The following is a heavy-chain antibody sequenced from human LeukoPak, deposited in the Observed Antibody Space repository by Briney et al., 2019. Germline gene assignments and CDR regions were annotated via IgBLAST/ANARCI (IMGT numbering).Heavy chain of an antibody. Sequence: ASVKVSCKASGYTFSSYGISWVRLAPGQGLEWMGWISGYNGNTNYAQKLQGRVTMTTDTSTSTAYMELRSLRSDDTAVYYCAIDSSTGASGWYGVFDYWGQGTLLTVSS. V-gene: IGHV1-18*01. D-gene: IGHD6-19*01. CDR2: ISGYNGNT. CDR1: GYTFSSYG. CDR3: AIDSSTGASGWYGVFDY. J-gene: IGHJ4*02.